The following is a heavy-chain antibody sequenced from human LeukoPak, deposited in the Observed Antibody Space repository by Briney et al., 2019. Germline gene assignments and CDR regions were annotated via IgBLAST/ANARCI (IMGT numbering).Heavy chain of an antibody. D-gene: IGHD5-24*01. CDR1: GYRSTSYW. J-gene: IGHJ4*02. CDR3: GRGPPPGEMDAIFVY. CDR2: IYPGESDT. Sequence: GASLKTSCKGFGYRSTSYWIGWWRQMPGKGLEWMGIIYPGESDTRSSPCSQGEVTIPADQSLSTAYLQWSRLKASATAMDFCGRGPPPGEMDAIFVYWGQGTLVTVSS. V-gene: IGHV5-51*01.